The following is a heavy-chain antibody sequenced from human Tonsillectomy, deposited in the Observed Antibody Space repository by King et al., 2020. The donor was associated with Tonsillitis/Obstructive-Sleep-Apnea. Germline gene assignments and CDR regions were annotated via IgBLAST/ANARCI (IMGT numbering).Heavy chain of an antibody. Sequence: VPLQESGPGLVKPSQNLSLTCAISGDSVSSNRAAWHWIRQSPSRGLEWLGRTYYKSKWYNDYAESVESRITITPDTAKNQFSLQLNSVTPEDTAIYYCARGDPPPDDAFDVWGQGTMVTVSS. CDR1: GDSVSSNRAA. CDR3: ARGDPPPDDAFDV. J-gene: IGHJ3*01. CDR2: TYYKSKWYN. V-gene: IGHV6-1*01.